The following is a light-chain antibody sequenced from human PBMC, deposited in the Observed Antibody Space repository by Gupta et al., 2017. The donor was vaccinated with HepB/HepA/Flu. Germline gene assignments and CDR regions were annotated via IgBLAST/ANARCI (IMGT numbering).Light chain of an antibody. CDR1: LDIRND. J-gene: IGKJ1*01. CDR3: LQDYTYPRT. CDR2: GAS. Sequence: AIQMTQSPSSLSASVGDRVTITCRASLDIRNDLGWYQQKPGKAPKLLIYGASTLQSGVPSRFNGGGSGTDFTLIISSLQPEDFATYYCLQDYTYPRTFGQGTKVEIK. V-gene: IGKV1-6*01.